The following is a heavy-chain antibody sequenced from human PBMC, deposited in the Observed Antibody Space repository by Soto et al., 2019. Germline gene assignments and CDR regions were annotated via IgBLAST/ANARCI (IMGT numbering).Heavy chain of an antibody. CDR3: AKDLGGVVSRSYYFDY. D-gene: IGHD3-3*01. CDR2: ISYDGSNK. Sequence: QVQLVESGGGVVQPGRSLRLSCAASGFTFSSYGMHWVRQAPGKGLEWVAVISYDGSNKYYADSVKGRFTISRDNSKNTLYLQMNSLRAEDTAVYYCAKDLGGVVSRSYYFDYWGQGTLVTVSS. V-gene: IGHV3-30*18. CDR1: GFTFSSYG. J-gene: IGHJ4*02.